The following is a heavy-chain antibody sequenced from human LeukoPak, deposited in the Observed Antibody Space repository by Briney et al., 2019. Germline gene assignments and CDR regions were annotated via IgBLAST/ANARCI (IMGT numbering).Heavy chain of an antibody. D-gene: IGHD6-19*01. CDR2: ISWNSGSI. CDR3: AKDMSSVPVAGSWGGFDY. V-gene: IGHV3-9*01. CDR1: GFTFDDYA. Sequence: GGSLRLSCAASGFTFDDYAMHWVRQAPGQGLEWVSGISWNSGSIGYADSVKGRFTISRDNAKNSLYLQMISLRAEDTALYYCAKDMSSVPVAGSWGGFDYWGQGTLVTVSS. J-gene: IGHJ4*02.